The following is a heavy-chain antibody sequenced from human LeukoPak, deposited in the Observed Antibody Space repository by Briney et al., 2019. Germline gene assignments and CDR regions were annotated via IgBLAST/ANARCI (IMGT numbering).Heavy chain of an antibody. CDR2: IYYSGST. V-gene: IGHV4-59*01. Sequence: SETLSLTCAVYGGSFSGYYWSWIRQPPGKGLEWIGYIYYSGSTNYNPSLKSRVTISVDTSKNQFSLKLSSVTAADTAVYYCARGYYDILTGFPHFDYWGQGTLVTVSS. J-gene: IGHJ4*02. CDR1: GGSFSGYY. D-gene: IGHD3-9*01. CDR3: ARGYYDILTGFPHFDY.